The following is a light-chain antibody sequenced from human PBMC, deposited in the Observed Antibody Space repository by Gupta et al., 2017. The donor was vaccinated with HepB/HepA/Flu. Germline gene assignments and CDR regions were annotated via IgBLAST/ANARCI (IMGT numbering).Light chain of an antibody. CDR1: QSISSY. V-gene: IGKV1-39*01. CDR3: QQSYSTPCT. J-gene: IGKJ1*01. CDR2: AAS. Sequence: VGDRVTITCRASQSISSYLHWYQQRPGKSPKLLIYAASSLQSGVPSRFSGSGSGTDFTLTISSLQPEDFATYYCQQSYSTPCTFGQGTKVDIK.